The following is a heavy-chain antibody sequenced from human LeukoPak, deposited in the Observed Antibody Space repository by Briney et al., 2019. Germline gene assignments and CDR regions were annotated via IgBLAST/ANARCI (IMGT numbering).Heavy chain of an antibody. Sequence: GASVKVSCKASGGTFSSYAISWVRQAPGQGLEWMGGIIPIFGTANYAQKFRGRVTITADKSTRTAYMELSSLRSEDTAVYYCARAVVPAATHNWFDPWGQGTLVTVSS. J-gene: IGHJ5*02. CDR1: GGTFSSYA. CDR2: IIPIFGTA. D-gene: IGHD2-2*01. CDR3: ARAVVPAATHNWFDP. V-gene: IGHV1-69*06.